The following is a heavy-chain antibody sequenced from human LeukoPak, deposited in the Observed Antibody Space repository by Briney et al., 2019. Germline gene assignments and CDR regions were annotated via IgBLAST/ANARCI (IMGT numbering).Heavy chain of an antibody. CDR1: GGTFSSYA. Sequence: ASVKVSCKASGGTFSSYAISWVRQAPGPGLELMGGIIPIFGTANFAQKFQGRGTITADESTSTAYMELSSLRPGDTAVYSCARNAVPARPFSGMDVWGKGTTVTVSS. V-gene: IGHV1-69*13. CDR3: ARNAVPARPFSGMDV. CDR2: IIPIFGTA. J-gene: IGHJ6*04. D-gene: IGHD2-2*01.